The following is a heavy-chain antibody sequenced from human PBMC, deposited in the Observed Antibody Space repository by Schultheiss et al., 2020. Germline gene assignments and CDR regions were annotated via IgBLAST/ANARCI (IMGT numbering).Heavy chain of an antibody. J-gene: IGHJ5*02. Sequence: GGSLRLSCAASGFTFSSYSMNWVRQAPGKGLEWVSSISSSSSTIYYADSVKGRFTISRDNAKNSLYLQMNSLRAEDTAVYYCAKYATGGSYHDWFDPWGQGTLVTVSS. D-gene: IGHD1-26*01. CDR1: GFTFSSYS. CDR2: ISSSSSTI. V-gene: IGHV3-48*01. CDR3: AKYATGGSYHDWFDP.